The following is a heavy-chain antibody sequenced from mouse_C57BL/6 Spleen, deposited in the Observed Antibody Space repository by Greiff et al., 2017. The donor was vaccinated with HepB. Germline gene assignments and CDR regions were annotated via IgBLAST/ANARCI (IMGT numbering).Heavy chain of an antibody. D-gene: IGHD2-4*01. Sequence: EVKLQESGAELVKPGASVKLSCTASGFNIKDYYMHWVKQRTEQGLEWIGRIDPEDGETKYAPKFQGKATITADTSSNTAYLQLSSLTSEDTAVYYCARDFDYDDGENAMDYWGQGTSVTVSS. CDR2: IDPEDGET. CDR3: ARDFDYDDGENAMDY. CDR1: GFNIKDYY. V-gene: IGHV14-2*01. J-gene: IGHJ4*01.